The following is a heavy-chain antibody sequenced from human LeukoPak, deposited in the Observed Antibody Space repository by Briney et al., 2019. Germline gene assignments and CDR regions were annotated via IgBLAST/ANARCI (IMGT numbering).Heavy chain of an antibody. CDR1: GFTFSSYS. CDR3: ARDCSGGSCYSAFDY. D-gene: IGHD2-15*01. V-gene: IGHV3-21*01. J-gene: IGHJ4*02. CDR2: ISSSSSYI. Sequence: PGGSLRLSCAASGFTFSSYSMNWVRQAPGKGLXXXXXISSSSSYIYYADSVKGRFTISRDNAKNSLYLQMNSLRAEDTAVYYCARDCSGGSCYSAFDYWGQGTLVTVSS.